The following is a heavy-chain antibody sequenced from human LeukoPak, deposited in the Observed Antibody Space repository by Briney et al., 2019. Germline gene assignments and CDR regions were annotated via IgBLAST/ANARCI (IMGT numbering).Heavy chain of an antibody. CDR3: ARDSSPPSSFYYMDV. CDR1: GFTVSSIY. V-gene: IGHV3-53*01. Sequence: PGGSLRLSCAASGFTVSSIYMSWVRQAPGKGLEWVSVIYSGGNTYYADSVKGRFTISRDNSKNTLYLQMNSLRVEDTAVYYCARDSSPPSSFYYMDVWGKGTTVTVSS. J-gene: IGHJ6*03. CDR2: IYSGGNT.